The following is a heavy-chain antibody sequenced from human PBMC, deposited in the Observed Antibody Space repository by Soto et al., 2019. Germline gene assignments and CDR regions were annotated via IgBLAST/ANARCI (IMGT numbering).Heavy chain of an antibody. Sequence: GGSLRLSCAASGFTFDDYAMHWVRQAPGKGLEWVSGISWNSGSIGYADSVKGRFTISRDNAKNSLYLQMNSLRAEDTAVYYCAREDSIAVAGTTLLVNFDYWGQGTLVTVSS. J-gene: IGHJ4*02. CDR1: GFTFDDYA. V-gene: IGHV3-9*01. D-gene: IGHD6-19*01. CDR3: AREDSIAVAGTTLLVNFDY. CDR2: ISWNSGSI.